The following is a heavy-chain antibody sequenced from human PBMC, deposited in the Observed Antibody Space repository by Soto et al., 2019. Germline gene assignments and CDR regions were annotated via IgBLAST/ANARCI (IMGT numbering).Heavy chain of an antibody. Sequence: PSETLSLTCAVYGGSFSGYYWSWIRQPPGKGLEWIGEINHSGSTNYNPSLKSRVTISVDTSKNQFSLKLSSVTAADTAVYYCARGDARRDGYDYWGQGTLVTAPQ. J-gene: IGHJ4*02. CDR2: INHSGST. CDR1: GGSFSGYY. D-gene: IGHD5-12*01. V-gene: IGHV4-34*01. CDR3: ARGDARRDGYDY.